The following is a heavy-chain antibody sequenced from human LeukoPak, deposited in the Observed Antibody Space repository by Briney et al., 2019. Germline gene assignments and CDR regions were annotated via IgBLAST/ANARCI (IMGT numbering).Heavy chain of an antibody. CDR1: GGAISSSSYY. V-gene: IGHV4-39*01. Sequence: SETLSLTCTVSGGAISSSSYYWGWIRQPPGKGLEWIGTIHYSGSTYYNPPLKSRVTISVDTSKNQFSLKLSSVTVADTAVYYCARHVPSSGWYPFDYWGQGTLVTVSS. D-gene: IGHD6-19*01. J-gene: IGHJ4*02. CDR2: IHYSGST. CDR3: ARHVPSSGWYPFDY.